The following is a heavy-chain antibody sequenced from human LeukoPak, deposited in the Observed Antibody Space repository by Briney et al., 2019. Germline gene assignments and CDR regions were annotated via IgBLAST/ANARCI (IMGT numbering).Heavy chain of an antibody. V-gene: IGHV3-7*04. CDR3: ARDYD. Sequence: PGRSLRLSCAASGFTFSSSWMTWVRQAPGKGLEWVANIKADGSETLYVDSVKGRFTISRDNAKNSVFLQMNSLRAEDTAVYFCARDYDWGQGTLVTVSS. CDR2: IKADGSET. CDR1: GFTFSSSW. D-gene: IGHD3-16*01. J-gene: IGHJ4*02.